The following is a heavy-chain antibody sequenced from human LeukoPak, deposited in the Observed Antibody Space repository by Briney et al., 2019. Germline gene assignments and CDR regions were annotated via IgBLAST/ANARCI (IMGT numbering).Heavy chain of an antibody. D-gene: IGHD3-3*01. CDR1: GGSISSGGYY. CDR2: IYYSGST. CDR3: ASTGVVTYFDY. J-gene: IGHJ4*02. Sequence: SETLSLTCTVSGGSISSGGYYWSWIRQHPGKGLEWIGYIYYSGSTYYNPSLKSRVTISVDTSKNQFSLKLSSVTAADTAVYCCASTGVVTYFDYWGQGTLVTVSS. V-gene: IGHV4-31*03.